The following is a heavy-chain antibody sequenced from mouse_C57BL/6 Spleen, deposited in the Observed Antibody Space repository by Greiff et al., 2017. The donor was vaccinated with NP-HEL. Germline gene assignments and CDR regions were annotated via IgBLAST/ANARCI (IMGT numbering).Heavy chain of an antibody. CDR1: WFPFTSYC. CDR2: VWSGGST. V-gene: IGHV2-2*01. Sequence: QVQPPASGPCLVQPSRGLSINCPGSWFPFTSYCVPWVRQSPGKGLEWLGAVWSGGSTDYNAAFISRLSISKDNSKSQVFFKMNSLQADDTAIYYCARSYMYYFDYWGQGTTLTVSS. J-gene: IGHJ2*01. D-gene: IGHD1-1*01. CDR3: ARSYMYYFDY.